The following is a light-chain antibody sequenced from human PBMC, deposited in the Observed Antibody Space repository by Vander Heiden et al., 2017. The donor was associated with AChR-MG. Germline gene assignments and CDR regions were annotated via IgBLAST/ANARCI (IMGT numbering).Light chain of an antibody. V-gene: IGLV3-19*01. J-gene: IGLJ2*01. Sequence: SSELTQDPAVSVALGQTVRITCQGDSLRRYYASWYQQKPGQASVLVIHGKNNRPSGIPDRFSGSSSGNTASLTITGAQAEDEADYYCNSRDSSGNHLVFGGGTKLTVL. CDR1: SLRRYY. CDR3: NSRDSSGNHLV. CDR2: GKN.